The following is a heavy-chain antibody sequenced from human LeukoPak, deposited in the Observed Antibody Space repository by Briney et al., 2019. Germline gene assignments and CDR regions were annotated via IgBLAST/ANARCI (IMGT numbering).Heavy chain of an antibody. Sequence: EPGGSLRLSCAASGFTFSSYSMNWVRQAPGKGLEWVSYISSSSSTIYYADSVKGRFTISGDNAKNSLYLQMNSLRAEDTAVYYCAREDGSGSYSYWGQGTLVTVSS. V-gene: IGHV3-48*04. CDR3: AREDGSGSYSY. CDR1: GFTFSSYS. J-gene: IGHJ4*02. D-gene: IGHD3-10*01. CDR2: ISSSSSTI.